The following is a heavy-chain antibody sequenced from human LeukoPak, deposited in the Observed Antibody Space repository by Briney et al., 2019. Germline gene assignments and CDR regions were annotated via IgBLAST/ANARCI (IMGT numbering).Heavy chain of an antibody. CDR2: IKRKRDGGTT. V-gene: IGHV3-49*04. CDR1: GFTFADHG. J-gene: IGHJ4*02. D-gene: IGHD3-3*01. Sequence: GGSLRLSCPASGFTFADHGVSWVRQAPGKGLEWVGLIKRKRDGGTTQYAASVKGRFTISRDDSKSIAYLQMDSLKTEDTAVYYCCRDREWSLDYWGQGTLVTVSS. CDR3: CRDREWSLDY.